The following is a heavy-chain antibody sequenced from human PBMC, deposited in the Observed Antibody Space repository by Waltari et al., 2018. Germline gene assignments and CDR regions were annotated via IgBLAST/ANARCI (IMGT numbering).Heavy chain of an antibody. D-gene: IGHD6-13*01. CDR2: IYYSGST. CDR3: ARSLGRGEQLVQGPIDY. J-gene: IGHJ4*02. CDR1: GGSIRSSSYY. Sequence: QLQLQESGPGLVKPSETLSLTCTVSGGSIRSSSYYWGWIRQPPGKGLEWIGSIYYSGSTYYNPSLKSRVTISVDTSKNQFSLKLSSVTAADTAVYYCARSLGRGEQLVQGPIDYWGQGTLVTVSS. V-gene: IGHV4-39*07.